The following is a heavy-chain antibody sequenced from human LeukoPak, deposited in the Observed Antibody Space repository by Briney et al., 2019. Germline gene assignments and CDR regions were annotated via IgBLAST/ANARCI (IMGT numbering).Heavy chain of an antibody. V-gene: IGHV3-30-3*01. D-gene: IGHD2-2*02. J-gene: IGHJ4*02. Sequence: GGSLRLSCAASGFTFSSYAMHWVRQAPGKGLEWVAVISYDGSNKYYADSVKGRFTISRDNSKNTLYLQMNSLRAEDTAVYYCAKVTSHCYTDWGQGTLVTVSS. CDR3: AKVTSHCYTD. CDR2: ISYDGSNK. CDR1: GFTFSSYA.